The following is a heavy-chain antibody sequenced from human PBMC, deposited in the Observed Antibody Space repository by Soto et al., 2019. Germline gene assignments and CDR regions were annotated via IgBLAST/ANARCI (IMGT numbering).Heavy chain of an antibody. Sequence: PSETLSLTCAVSGGSISSGYYYWCWIRQPPGKGLEWIGNIYYSGSTYYNPSLKSRVTISVDTSKNQFSLKLSSVTAADTAVYYCARDLRGPWLWFGETLLDVWGQGATVTGSS. CDR3: ARDLRGPWLWFGETLLDV. CDR1: GGSISSGYYY. CDR2: IYYSGST. D-gene: IGHD3-10*01. J-gene: IGHJ6*02. V-gene: IGHV4-31*11.